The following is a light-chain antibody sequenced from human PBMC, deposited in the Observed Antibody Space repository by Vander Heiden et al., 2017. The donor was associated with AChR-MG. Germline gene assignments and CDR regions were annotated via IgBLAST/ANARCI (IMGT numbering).Light chain of an antibody. CDR3: QQYYIDSWT. Sequence: DIQMTQSHSTLSASVGDRVTITYRASDSIRTWLAWYQQKPGKPPQLLIYQTSSLESGVPSRFSGSGSGSDFTLTINSLQPDDFATYYCQQYYIDSWTFGQGTKVEIK. CDR2: QTS. CDR1: DSIRTW. V-gene: IGKV1-5*03. J-gene: IGKJ1*01.